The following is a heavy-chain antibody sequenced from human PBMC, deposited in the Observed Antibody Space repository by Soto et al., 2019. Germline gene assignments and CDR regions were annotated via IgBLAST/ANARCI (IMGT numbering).Heavy chain of an antibody. J-gene: IGHJ4*02. CDR3: ARNPSGQWVVPLYCDL. CDR1: RFMFRSYA. CDR2: INPSGGST. D-gene: IGHD6-19*01. V-gene: IGHV3-23*01. Sequence: GGSLRLSCAASRFMFRSYATSWVRQAPGKGLEWVSSINPSGGSTFYADSVKGRFTISRDNSKNSVYLQINTLRVEDTAIYYCARNPSGQWVVPLYCDLWGQGTLVTVSS.